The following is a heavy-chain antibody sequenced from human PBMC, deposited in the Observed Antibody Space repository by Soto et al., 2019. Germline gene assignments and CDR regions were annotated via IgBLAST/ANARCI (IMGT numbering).Heavy chain of an antibody. CDR3: ARHLLPITSSRYYDVYRGDAFDI. J-gene: IGHJ3*02. D-gene: IGHD4-17*01. Sequence: EVQLVQSGAEVKKPGESLRISCKGSGYSFTSYWITWVRQMPGKGLQWMGTIAPSDSYSNYSPSFQGHVSISADKSISTAYLQWSSLKASDTAMYYCARHLLPITSSRYYDVYRGDAFDIWGQGTMVTVSS. V-gene: IGHV5-10-1*01. CDR2: IAPSDSYS. CDR1: GYSFTSYW.